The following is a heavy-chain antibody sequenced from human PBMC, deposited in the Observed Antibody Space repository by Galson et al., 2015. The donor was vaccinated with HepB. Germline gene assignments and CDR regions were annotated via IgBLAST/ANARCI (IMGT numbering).Heavy chain of an antibody. CDR2: IDWDDDK. Sequence: PALVKPTQTLTLTCTFSGFSLSTSGMCVSWIRQPPGKALEWLARIDWDDDKYYSTSLKTRLTISKDTSKNQVVLTMANMDPVDTATYYCARTGGPGGISGPEYYFDYRGQGTLVTVSS. J-gene: IGHJ4*02. CDR3: ARTGGPGGISGPEYYFDY. D-gene: IGHD3-3*01. CDR1: GFSLSTSGMC. V-gene: IGHV2-70*11.